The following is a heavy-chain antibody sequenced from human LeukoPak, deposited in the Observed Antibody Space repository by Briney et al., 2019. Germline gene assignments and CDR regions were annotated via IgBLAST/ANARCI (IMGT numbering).Heavy chain of an antibody. Sequence: SETLSLTCTVSGGSISSSSYYWGWIRQPPGKGLEWIGSIYYSGSTYYNPSLQSRVTISVDTSKNQFSLKLSSVTAADTAVYYCAREPAFDYYDSSGYGPPWDYWGQGTLVTVSS. J-gene: IGHJ4*02. CDR1: GGSISSSSYY. CDR2: IYYSGST. V-gene: IGHV4-39*07. D-gene: IGHD3-22*01. CDR3: AREPAFDYYDSSGYGPPWDY.